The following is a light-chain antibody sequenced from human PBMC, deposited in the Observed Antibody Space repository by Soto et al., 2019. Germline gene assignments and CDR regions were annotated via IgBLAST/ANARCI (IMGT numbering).Light chain of an antibody. CDR2: RNN. Sequence: QAVVTQPPSASGTPGQRDTISCSGSSSNIGSNYVYWYQQLPGTAPKLLIYRNNQRPSGVPDRFSGSKSGTSASLAISGLRSEDEADYYCAAWDDSLSGVFGGGTKVTVL. J-gene: IGLJ3*02. CDR3: AAWDDSLSGV. V-gene: IGLV1-47*01. CDR1: SSNIGSNY.